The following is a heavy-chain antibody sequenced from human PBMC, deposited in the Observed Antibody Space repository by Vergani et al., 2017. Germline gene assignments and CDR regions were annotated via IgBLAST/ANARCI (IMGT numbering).Heavy chain of an antibody. CDR1: GGSISSGSYY. J-gene: IGHJ3*02. D-gene: IGHD3-10*01. Sequence: QVQLQESGPGLVKPSQTLSLTCTVSGGSISSGSYYWSWIRQPAGKGLEWIGRIYTSGSTNYNPSLKSRVTISVDTSKNQFSLKLISVTAADTAVYYCARIYYGSGSDSDAFDIWGQGTMVTVSS. CDR3: ARIYYGSGSDSDAFDI. V-gene: IGHV4-61*02. CDR2: IYTSGST.